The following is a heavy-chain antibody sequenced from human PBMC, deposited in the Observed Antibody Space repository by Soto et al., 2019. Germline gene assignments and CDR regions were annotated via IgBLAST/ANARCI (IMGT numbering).Heavy chain of an antibody. CDR2: IIPILGIA. V-gene: IGHV1-69*02. D-gene: IGHD2-15*01. Sequence: QVQLVQSGAEVKKPGSSVKVSCKASGGTFSSYTISWVRQAPGQGLEWMGRIIPILGIADYAQTFQGRVTITADKAARTAYMELSRRGSAGTAVYYCASLYGSGDSCYSTDTYYYYGMAVWGHGSTVTVSS. J-gene: IGHJ6*02. CDR1: GGTFSSYT. CDR3: ASLYGSGDSCYSTDTYYYYGMAV.